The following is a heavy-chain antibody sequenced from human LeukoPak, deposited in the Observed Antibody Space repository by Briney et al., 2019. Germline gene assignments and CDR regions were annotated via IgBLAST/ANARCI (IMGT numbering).Heavy chain of an antibody. J-gene: IGHJ4*02. D-gene: IGHD4-23*01. CDR3: ARGYGGNSFDY. Sequence: GGSLRLSCAASGFTFSSYSMNWVRQAPGKGLEWVSYISSSSTIYYADSVKGRFTISRDNAKNSLYLQMNSLRDEDTAVYYCARGYGGNSFDYWGQGTLVTVSS. CDR1: GFTFSSYS. V-gene: IGHV3-48*02. CDR2: ISSSSTI.